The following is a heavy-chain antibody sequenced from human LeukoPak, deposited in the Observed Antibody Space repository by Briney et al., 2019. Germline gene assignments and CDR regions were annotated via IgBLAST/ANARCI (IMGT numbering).Heavy chain of an antibody. CDR3: ARDATRGYSYGFPFDY. V-gene: IGHV3-30-3*01. Sequence: GRSLRLSCAASRFTFSSYAMHWVRQAPGKGLEWVAVISSDGNNYYYADSVKGRFTISRDNSKTTLYLQMNSLRAEDTAVYYCARDATRGYSYGFPFDYWGQGTLVTVSS. CDR2: ISSDGNNY. D-gene: IGHD5-18*01. CDR1: RFTFSSYA. J-gene: IGHJ4*02.